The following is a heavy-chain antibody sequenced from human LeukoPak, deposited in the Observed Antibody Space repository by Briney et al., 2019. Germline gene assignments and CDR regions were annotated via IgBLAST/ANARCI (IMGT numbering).Heavy chain of an antibody. V-gene: IGHV3-30-3*01. CDR1: GFTFSSYA. CDR2: IAYDGSNK. D-gene: IGHD1-26*01. J-gene: IGHJ4*02. CDR3: ARERYGGYYFDY. Sequence: PGGSLRLSCAASGFTFSSYAMHWVCQAPGKGLEWVAVIAYDGSNKYYADSVQGRFTISRDNSKNTLYVQINSLRAEDTALYYCARERYGGYYFDYWGQGTLVTVSS.